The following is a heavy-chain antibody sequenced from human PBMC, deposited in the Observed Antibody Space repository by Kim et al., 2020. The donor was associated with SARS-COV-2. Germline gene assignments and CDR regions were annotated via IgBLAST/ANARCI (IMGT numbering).Heavy chain of an antibody. V-gene: IGHV4-34*01. CDR3: ARLRLGYCSSTSCQQIYY. CDR1: GGSFSGYY. Sequence: SETLSLTCAVYGGSFSGYYWSWIRQPPGKGLEWIGEINHSGSTNYNPSLKSRVTISVDTSKNQFSLKLSSVTATDTAVYYCARLRLGYCSSTSCQQIYY. D-gene: IGHD2-2*01. J-gene: IGHJ6*01. CDR2: INHSGST.